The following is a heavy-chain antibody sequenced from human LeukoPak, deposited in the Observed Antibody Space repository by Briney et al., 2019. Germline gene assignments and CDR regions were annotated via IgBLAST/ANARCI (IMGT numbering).Heavy chain of an antibody. CDR3: ARVDGDYVDSGRRKIDY. CDR2: INHSGST. J-gene: IGHJ4*02. D-gene: IGHD4-17*01. Sequence: PSETLSLTCAVYGGSFGGYYWSWIRQPPGKGLEWIGEINHSGSTNYNPSLKSRVTISVDTSKNQFSLRLNSVTAADTAVYYCARVDGDYVDSGRRKIDYWGQGTLVTVSS. V-gene: IGHV4-34*01. CDR1: GGSFGGYY.